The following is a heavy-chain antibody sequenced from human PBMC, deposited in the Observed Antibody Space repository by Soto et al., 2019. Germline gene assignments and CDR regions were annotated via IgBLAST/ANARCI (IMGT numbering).Heavy chain of an antibody. Sequence: PGGSLRLSCAASGFTFSSYAMNWVRQAPGKGLEWVSVISGGGDTTHYADSVKGRFTISRDNYKNTLYLQMNSLRAEDTAVYYSAKRIVATVPTAFDIWGQGTMVTV. V-gene: IGHV3-23*01. CDR1: GFTFSSYA. D-gene: IGHD5-12*01. CDR3: AKRIVATVPTAFDI. J-gene: IGHJ3*02. CDR2: ISGGGDTT.